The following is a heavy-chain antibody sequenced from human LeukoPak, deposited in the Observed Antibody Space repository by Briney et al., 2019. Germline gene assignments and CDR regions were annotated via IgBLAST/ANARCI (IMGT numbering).Heavy chain of an antibody. Sequence: GSLRLSCAASGFTFSSYSMNWVRQAPGKGLEWVSYISSSSSTIYYADSVKGRFTISRDNAKNSLYLQMNSLRAEDTAVYYCARLGCTNGVCYPYYYYGMDVWGQGTTVTVSS. D-gene: IGHD2-8*01. CDR2: ISSSSSTI. J-gene: IGHJ6*02. V-gene: IGHV3-48*01. CDR1: GFTFSSYS. CDR3: ARLGCTNGVCYPYYYYGMDV.